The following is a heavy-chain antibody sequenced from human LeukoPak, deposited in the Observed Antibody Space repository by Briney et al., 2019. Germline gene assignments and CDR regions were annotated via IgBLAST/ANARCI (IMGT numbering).Heavy chain of an antibody. Sequence: ASVKVSCKASGYTFTGYYMHWVRQAPGQGLEWMGIINPSGGNTNYAQRFQGRVTMTRDTSTSTVYMELSSLRSEDTAVYYCARDLGYCSGGSCSPRYYFDYWGQGTLVTVSS. CDR2: INPSGGNT. CDR1: GYTFTGYY. CDR3: ARDLGYCSGGSCSPRYYFDY. D-gene: IGHD2-15*01. J-gene: IGHJ4*02. V-gene: IGHV1-46*01.